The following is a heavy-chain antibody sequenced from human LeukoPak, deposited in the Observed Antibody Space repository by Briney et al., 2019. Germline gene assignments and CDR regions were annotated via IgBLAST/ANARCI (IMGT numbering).Heavy chain of an antibody. V-gene: IGHV3-21*01. Sequence: KTGGSLRLSCAASGFTFSRNAIHWVRQAPGTGLEWVSSISSTSRYIYYADSVKGRFTISRDNAKNSLYLQMNTLRAEDTAVYYCARASSGWAVDLYYFDYWGQGTLVTVSS. CDR3: ARASSGWAVDLYYFDY. D-gene: IGHD6-19*01. CDR1: GFTFSRNA. CDR2: ISSTSRYI. J-gene: IGHJ4*02.